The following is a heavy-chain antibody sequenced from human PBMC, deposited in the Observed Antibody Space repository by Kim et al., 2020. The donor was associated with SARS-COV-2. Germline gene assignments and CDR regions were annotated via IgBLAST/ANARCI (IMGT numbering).Heavy chain of an antibody. D-gene: IGHD6-19*01. CDR2: IRSKAYGGTT. CDR3: TRDYRLGVWGSYSSGWYYFDY. V-gene: IGHV3-49*03. J-gene: IGHJ4*02. CDR1: GFTFGDYA. Sequence: GGSLRLSCTASGFTFGDYAMSWFRQAPGKGLEWVGFIRSKAYGGTTEYAASVKGRFTIARDDSKSIAYLQMNSLKTEDTAVYYCTRDYRLGVWGSYSSGWYYFDYWGQGTLVTVSS.